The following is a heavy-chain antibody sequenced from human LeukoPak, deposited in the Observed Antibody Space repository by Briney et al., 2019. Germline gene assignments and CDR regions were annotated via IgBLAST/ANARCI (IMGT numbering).Heavy chain of an antibody. Sequence: GGSLRLSCAASGFTFDDYAKHWVQQAPGKGLEWVSGISWNSGSIGYADSVKGRFTISRDNAKNSLYLQMNSLRAEDTALYYCAKGQWLVRDYFDYWGQGTLVTVSS. CDR3: AKGQWLVRDYFDY. J-gene: IGHJ4*02. CDR2: ISWNSGSI. V-gene: IGHV3-9*01. D-gene: IGHD6-19*01. CDR1: GFTFDDYA.